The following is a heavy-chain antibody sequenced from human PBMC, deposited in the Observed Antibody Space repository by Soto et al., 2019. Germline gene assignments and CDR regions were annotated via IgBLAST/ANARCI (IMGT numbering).Heavy chain of an antibody. CDR2: ISSSSSYT. Sequence: PGGSLRLSCAASGFTFSDYYMSWIRQAPGKGLEWVSYISSSSSYTNYADSVKGRFTISRDNAKNSLYLQINSLRAEDTAVYYCARTRYDSSGYDFDYWGQGTLVTVSS. J-gene: IGHJ4*02. CDR3: ARTRYDSSGYDFDY. V-gene: IGHV3-11*06. CDR1: GFTFSDYY. D-gene: IGHD3-22*01.